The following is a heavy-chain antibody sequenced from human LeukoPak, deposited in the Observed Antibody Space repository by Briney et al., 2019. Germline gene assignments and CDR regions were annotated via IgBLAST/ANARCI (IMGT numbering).Heavy chain of an antibody. CDR2: MSGSGGST. CDR1: GITFSRYA. D-gene: IGHD5-18*01. Sequence: GGSLRLSCGASGITFSRYAMIWVRQAPGKGLEWVSGMSGSGGSTYYADSVKGRFTISRDNSRNTLYLQMNSLRAEDTAVYYCAKAMAERAYSYADPLAYWGQGTLVTVSS. CDR3: AKAMAERAYSYADPLAY. V-gene: IGHV3-23*01. J-gene: IGHJ4*02.